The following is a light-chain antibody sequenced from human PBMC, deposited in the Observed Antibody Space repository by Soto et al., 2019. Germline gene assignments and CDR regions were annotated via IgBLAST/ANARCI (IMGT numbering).Light chain of an antibody. Sequence: EIVMTQSPATLSVSPGERATLSCRASQSISSNLACYQQKPGQAPRLLIYGPSTRATGIPARFSGSGSGTEFTLTISILQSEDFAVYYCQQYNNWPLTFGGGTKVEIK. CDR2: GPS. CDR1: QSISSN. CDR3: QQYNNWPLT. V-gene: IGKV3-15*01. J-gene: IGKJ4*01.